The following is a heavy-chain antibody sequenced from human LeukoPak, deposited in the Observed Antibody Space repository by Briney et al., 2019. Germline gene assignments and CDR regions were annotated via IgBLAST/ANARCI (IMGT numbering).Heavy chain of an antibody. Sequence: ASVKVSCKASGYTFTGYYMHWVRQAPGQGLEWMGWINPNSGGTNYAQKFQGRVTMTRDTSISTAYMQLSRLRSEDTAIYYCARGIVATIQGYMDDWGKGTTVTGFS. CDR3: ARGIVATIQGYMDD. J-gene: IGHJ6*03. D-gene: IGHD5-12*01. V-gene: IGHV1-2*02. CDR2: INPNSGGT. CDR1: GYTFTGYY.